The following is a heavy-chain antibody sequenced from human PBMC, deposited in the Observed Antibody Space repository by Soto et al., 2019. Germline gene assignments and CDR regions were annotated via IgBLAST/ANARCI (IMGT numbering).Heavy chain of an antibody. CDR2: IYYSGST. Sequence: SETLSLTCTVSGGFISSGGYYWSWIRQQPGKGLEGIGYIYYSGSTYYNPSLKSQVTISVDTSKNQFSLKLTSVTAAYTAVYYCARDKITGLFDYWGQGTLVTVSS. CDR1: GGFISSGGYY. D-gene: IGHD2-8*02. V-gene: IGHV4-31*01. CDR3: ARDKITGLFDY. J-gene: IGHJ4*02.